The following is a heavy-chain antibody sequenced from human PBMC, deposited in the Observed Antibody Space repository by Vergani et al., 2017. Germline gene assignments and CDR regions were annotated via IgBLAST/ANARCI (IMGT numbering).Heavy chain of an antibody. Sequence: QLQLQQSGPGLVQPSQTLSLTCIVSGDSSNNDDYYWSWIRQPPGKGREWIGDIYYSGSTYQNPSLESRLTMSLDTSRTQFSLNLISVTAGDTAVYYCARMAGGSGGYYLGWGQGAPVTVSS. J-gene: IGHJ4*02. D-gene: IGHD3-22*01. CDR1: GDSSNNDDYY. V-gene: IGHV4-30-4*08. CDR2: IYYSGST. CDR3: ARMAGGSGGYYLG.